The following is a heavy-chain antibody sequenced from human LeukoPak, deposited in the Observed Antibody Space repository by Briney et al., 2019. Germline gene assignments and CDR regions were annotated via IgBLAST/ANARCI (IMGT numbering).Heavy chain of an antibody. D-gene: IGHD6-13*01. CDR1: GYSFTSYW. CDR3: ARGDRTTWLSSNWYPFY. V-gene: IGHV5-51*01. J-gene: IGHJ4*02. Sequence: PGESLKISCKGSGYSFTSYWIGWVRQMPGKGLEWMGIINPGDSEIRYSPSFQGQVAISADKSISTAYLQWSTLKASDTAIYYCARGDRTTWLSSNWYPFYWGQGTLVTVSS. CDR2: INPGDSEI.